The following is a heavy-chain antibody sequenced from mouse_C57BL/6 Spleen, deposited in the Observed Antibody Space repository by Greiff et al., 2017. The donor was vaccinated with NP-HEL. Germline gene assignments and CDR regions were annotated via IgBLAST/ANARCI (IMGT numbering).Heavy chain of an antibody. D-gene: IGHD3-3*01. Sequence: VQLQQSGPVLVKPGASVKMSCKASGYTFTDYYMNWVKQSHGKSLEWIGVINPYNGGTSYNQKFKGKATLTVDKSSSTAYMELNSLTSEDSAVYYCARNGGTWDYAMDYWGQGTSVTVSS. CDR1: GYTFTDYY. CDR2: INPYNGGT. CDR3: ARNGGTWDYAMDY. V-gene: IGHV1-19*01. J-gene: IGHJ4*01.